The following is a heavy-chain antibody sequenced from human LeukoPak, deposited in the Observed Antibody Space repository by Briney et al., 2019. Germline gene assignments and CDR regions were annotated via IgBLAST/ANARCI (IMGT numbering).Heavy chain of an antibody. D-gene: IGHD4-17*01. V-gene: IGHV1-69*13. CDR3: ARGDYGDYERGGYYYYYGMDV. Sequence: ASVKVSCKASGGTFSSYAISWVRQAPGQGLEWMGGIIPIFGTANYAQKFQGRVTITADESTSTAYMELSSLRSEDTDVYYCARGDYGDYERGGYYYYYGMDVWGQGTTVTVSS. CDR2: IIPIFGTA. CDR1: GGTFSSYA. J-gene: IGHJ6*02.